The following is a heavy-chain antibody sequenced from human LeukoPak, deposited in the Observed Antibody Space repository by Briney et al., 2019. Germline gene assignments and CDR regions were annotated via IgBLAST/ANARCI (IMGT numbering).Heavy chain of an antibody. J-gene: IGHJ4*02. V-gene: IGHV3-7*01. D-gene: IGHD2-15*01. CDR3: ARLQLPLSRDDYFDY. CDR1: GFTVSRKY. CDR2: IKQDGSEK. Sequence: GSLRLSCAASGFTVSRKYMSWVRQAPGKGLEWVANIKQDGSEKYYVDSVKGRFTISRDNAKNSLYLQMNSLRAEDTAVYYCARLQLPLSRDDYFDYWGQGTLVTVSS.